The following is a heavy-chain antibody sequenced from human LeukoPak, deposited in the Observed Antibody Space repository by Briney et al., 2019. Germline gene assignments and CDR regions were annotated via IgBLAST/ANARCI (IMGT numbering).Heavy chain of an antibody. CDR3: ARDPVLRYFDWSARNDAFDI. CDR1: GFTFSSYG. J-gene: IGHJ3*02. Sequence: GGPLRLSCAASGFTFSSYGMHWVRQAPGKGLEWVAFIRYDGSNKYYADSVKGRFTISRDNSKNTLYLQMNSLRAEDTAVYYCARDPVLRYFDWSARNDAFDIWGQGTMVTVSS. D-gene: IGHD3-9*01. CDR2: IRYDGSNK. V-gene: IGHV3-30*02.